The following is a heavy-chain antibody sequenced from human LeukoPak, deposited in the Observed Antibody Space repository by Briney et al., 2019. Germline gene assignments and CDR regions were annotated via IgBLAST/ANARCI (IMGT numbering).Heavy chain of an antibody. CDR2: IFHGGST. V-gene: IGHV4-30-2*01. Sequence: SQTLSLTCTVSGGSISSGGYYWSWIRQPPGKGLEWIGYIFHGGSTYYNPSLKSRVTISVDRSKNQLSLKLTSVTAADTAVYYCASPYPGVATTWGAFDIWGQGTMVTVSS. D-gene: IGHD7-27*01. CDR3: ASPYPGVATTWGAFDI. CDR1: GGSISSGGYY. J-gene: IGHJ3*02.